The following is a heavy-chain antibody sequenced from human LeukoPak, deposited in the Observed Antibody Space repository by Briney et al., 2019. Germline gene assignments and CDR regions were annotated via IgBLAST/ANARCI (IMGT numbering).Heavy chain of an antibody. Sequence: GGSLRLSCAASGFDFSGYSMDWVRQAPGKGLEWVSSMTSASSYMDYADSVRGRFTISRDNAKNSLYLQMNSLRAEDTAVYYCAKMGIGGVGTYYYYMDVWGKGTTVTVSS. CDR1: GFDFSGYS. V-gene: IGHV3-21*01. CDR3: AKMGIGGVGTYYYYMDV. D-gene: IGHD6-13*01. J-gene: IGHJ6*03. CDR2: MTSASSYM.